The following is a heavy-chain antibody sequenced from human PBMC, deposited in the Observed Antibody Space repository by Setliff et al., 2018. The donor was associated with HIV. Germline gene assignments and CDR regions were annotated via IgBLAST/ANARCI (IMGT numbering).Heavy chain of an antibody. CDR3: ASLYNWNPRGGVGGAFDI. D-gene: IGHD1-20*01. J-gene: IGHJ3*02. CDR1: GGSISSSSYY. CDR2: IYYSGST. Sequence: LSLTCTVSGGSISSSSYYWGWIRQPPGKGLEWIGSIYYSGSTYYNPSLKSRVTILVDTSKKQLSLKMSSVTAAGTAVYYCASLYNWNPRGGVGGAFDIWGQGTMVTVSS. V-gene: IGHV4-39*07.